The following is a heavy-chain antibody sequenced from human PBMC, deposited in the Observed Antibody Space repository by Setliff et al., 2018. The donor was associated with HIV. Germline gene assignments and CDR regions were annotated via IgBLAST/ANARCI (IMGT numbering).Heavy chain of an antibody. Sequence: ASVKVSCKASGVTFSNYAISWVRQAPGQGLEWMGGIIPISGTANYAQKFQGRVTITTDESTITAYMELSSLRSEDTAVYYCARDTGQQLVGFDIWGQGTMVTVSS. CDR3: ARDTGQQLVGFDI. CDR1: GVTFSNYA. CDR2: IIPISGTA. J-gene: IGHJ3*02. V-gene: IGHV1-69*05. D-gene: IGHD6-13*01.